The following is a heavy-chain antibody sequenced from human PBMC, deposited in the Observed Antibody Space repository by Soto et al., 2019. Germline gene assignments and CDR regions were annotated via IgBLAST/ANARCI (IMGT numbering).Heavy chain of an antibody. Sequence: QVQLVESGGGVVQPGRSLRLSCAASGFTFSSYGMHWVRQAPGKGLEWVAVISHDGSNKYYADSVKGRFTISRDNSKNTLYLQMNSLRAEDTAVYYCAKDWGHPDGGDYWGQGTLVTVSS. J-gene: IGHJ4*02. CDR3: AKDWGHPDGGDY. V-gene: IGHV3-30*18. D-gene: IGHD3-16*01. CDR1: GFTFSSYG. CDR2: ISHDGSNK.